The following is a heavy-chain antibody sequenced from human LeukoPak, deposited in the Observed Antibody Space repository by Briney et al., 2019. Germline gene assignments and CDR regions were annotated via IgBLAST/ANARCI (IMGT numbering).Heavy chain of an antibody. CDR3: ARSGYYYSYAFDI. D-gene: IGHD3-22*01. Sequence: PSETLSLTSTVSGGSISSSSYYWGWIRQPPGKGLEWIGSIYYSGSTYYNPSLKSRVTISVDTSKNQFSLKLSSVTAADTAVYYCARSGYYYSYAFDIWGQGTMVTVSS. V-gene: IGHV4-39*01. CDR1: GGSISSSSYY. CDR2: IYYSGST. J-gene: IGHJ3*02.